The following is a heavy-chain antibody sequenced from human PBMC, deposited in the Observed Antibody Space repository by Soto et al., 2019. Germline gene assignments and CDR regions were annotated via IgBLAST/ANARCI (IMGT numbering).Heavy chain of an antibody. V-gene: IGHV2-5*02. CDR1: GFSLTTRGVG. CDR2: IFWDDDK. D-gene: IGHD3-10*01. CDR3: SHSPEGLLWFGELSWFDP. Sequence: SGPTLVNPTQTLTLTCTFSGFSLTTRGVGVAWIRQPPGKALEWLALIFWDDDKWYSPSLKNRLTITEDTSKNQVVLTMTNMDRVDTATYFFSHSPEGLLWFGELSWFDPWGQGTLVTVSS. J-gene: IGHJ5*02.